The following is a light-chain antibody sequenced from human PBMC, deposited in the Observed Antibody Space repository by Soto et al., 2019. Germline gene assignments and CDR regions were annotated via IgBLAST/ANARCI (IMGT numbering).Light chain of an antibody. CDR2: DVS. Sequence: QSALTQPRSVSGSLGQSVTISRTGTSSDVGTYNYVSWYQQHPGKAPKVMIYDVSERPSGVSDRFSGSKSGNTASLTISGLQAEYEADYYCCSYAGSPRYVLGTGTKLTVL. CDR1: SSDVGTYNY. V-gene: IGLV2-11*01. J-gene: IGLJ1*01. CDR3: CSYAGSPRYV.